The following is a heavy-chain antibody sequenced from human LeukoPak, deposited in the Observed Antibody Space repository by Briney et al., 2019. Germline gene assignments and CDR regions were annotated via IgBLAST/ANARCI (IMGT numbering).Heavy chain of an antibody. D-gene: IGHD6-19*01. CDR2: INHSGST. CDR1: GGSFSGYY. J-gene: IGHJ4*02. V-gene: IGHV4-34*01. Sequence: SSETLSLSCAVYGGSFSGYYWSWIRQPPGKGLEWIGEINHSGSTNYNPSLKSRVTISVDTSKNQFSLKLSSVTAADTAVYYCARGFRGENSSGWYQVDYWGQGTLVTVSS. CDR3: ARGFRGENSSGWYQVDY.